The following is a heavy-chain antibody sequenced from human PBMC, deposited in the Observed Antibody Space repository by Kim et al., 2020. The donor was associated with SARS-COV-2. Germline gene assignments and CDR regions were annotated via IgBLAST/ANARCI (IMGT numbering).Heavy chain of an antibody. D-gene: IGHD4-17*01. J-gene: IGHJ6*02. CDR1: GFTFSSYG. CDR2: IWYDGSNK. V-gene: IGHV3-33*01. Sequence: GGSLRLSCAASGFTFSSYGMHWVRQAPGKGLEWVAVIWYDGSNKYYADSVKGRFTISRDNSKNTLYLQMNSLRAEDTAVYYCATSPHGDYVFRGFYYYYGMGVWGQGTTVTVSS. CDR3: ATSPHGDYVFRGFYYYYGMGV.